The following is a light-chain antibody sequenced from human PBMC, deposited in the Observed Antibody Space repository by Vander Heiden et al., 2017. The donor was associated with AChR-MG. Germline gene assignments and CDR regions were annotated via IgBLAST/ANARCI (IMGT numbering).Light chain of an antibody. J-gene: IGKJ3*01. CDR2: SAS. V-gene: IGKV1-9*01. CDR3: LQPDTYPFT. Sequence: QLTQSPSSLSASVGDRVSIPRRACSGPTNYLAWYQQKPGESPKLLIYSASSLQDGVPSRFSGSGSGTEFTLTFDSLLPEDFATYYCLQPDTYPFTFGRGTKVDIK. CDR1: SGPTNY.